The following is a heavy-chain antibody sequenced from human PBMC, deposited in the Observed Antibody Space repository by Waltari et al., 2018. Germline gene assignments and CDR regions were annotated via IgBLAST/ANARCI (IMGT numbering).Heavy chain of an antibody. Sequence: QLQLQESGPGLVKSSETLSLICSVPGGSFSTNNFYWGWIRQTTGKGPEWIGSVHYTGNPYYNPPLKHRVTISVDSSKNEFSLRLRSVTASDTAVYYCARLFNHYIDVWGRGTAVTVSS. CDR3: ARLFNHYIDV. V-gene: IGHV4-39*01. J-gene: IGHJ6*03. CDR1: GGSFSTNNFY. CDR2: VHYTGNP.